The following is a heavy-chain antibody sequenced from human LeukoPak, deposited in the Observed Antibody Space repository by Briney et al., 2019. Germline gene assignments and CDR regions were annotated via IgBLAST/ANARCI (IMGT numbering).Heavy chain of an antibody. J-gene: IGHJ4*02. V-gene: IGHV3-7*01. CDR3: AKVAKYYYGSETYYFFEH. CDR1: GFSFTTYW. Sequence: GESLRLSCAASGFSFTTYWMSWVRQAPGKGLEWVANIKQDGTEKYYVDSVKGRFTISRDNAKNSLYLQMNSLRVEDTAVYYCAKVAKYYYGSETYYFFEHWGQGTPVTASS. D-gene: IGHD3-10*01. CDR2: IKQDGTEK.